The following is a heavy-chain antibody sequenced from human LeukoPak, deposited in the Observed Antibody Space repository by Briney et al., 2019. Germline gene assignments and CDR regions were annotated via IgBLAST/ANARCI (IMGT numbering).Heavy chain of an antibody. V-gene: IGHV3-73*01. J-gene: IGHJ4*02. D-gene: IGHD2-2*01. Sequence: GGSLRLSCAASGFTFSGSAMHWVRQASGKGLEWVGRIRSKANSYATAYAASVKGRFTISRDDSKNTAYLQMNSLKTEDTAVYCCTGSHCSSTSCYVFWGQGTLVTVSS. CDR2: IRSKANSYAT. CDR3: TGSHCSSTSCYVF. CDR1: GFTFSGSA.